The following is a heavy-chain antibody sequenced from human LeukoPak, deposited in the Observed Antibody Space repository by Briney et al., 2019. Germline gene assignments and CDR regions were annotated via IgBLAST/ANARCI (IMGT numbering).Heavy chain of an antibody. V-gene: IGHV4-39*07. J-gene: IGHJ3*02. D-gene: IGHD4-23*01. CDR3: ARDLGGNSPLGAFDI. Sequence: PSETLSLTCTVSGGSISSGSYFWGWIRQPPGRGLEWIGSIYYSGSTYYNPSLKSRVTISVDTSKNQFSLKVNSVTAADTAVYYCARDLGGNSPLGAFDIWGQGTMVTVSS. CDR1: GGSISSGSYF. CDR2: IYYSGST.